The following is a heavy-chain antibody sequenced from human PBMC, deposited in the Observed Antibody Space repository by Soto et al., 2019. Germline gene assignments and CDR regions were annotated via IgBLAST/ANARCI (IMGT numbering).Heavy chain of an antibody. V-gene: IGHV4-31*03. J-gene: IGHJ4*02. CDR1: GGSISSGGYY. CDR3: ARAVRGVTYYDFWSVAPDPYYFDY. Sequence: QVQLQESGPGLVKPSQTLSLTCTVSGGSISSGGYYWSWIRQHPGKGLEWIGYIYYSGSTYYNPSLKSRVNISVDTSKNQFSLKLSSVTAADTAVYYCARAVRGVTYYDFWSVAPDPYYFDYWGQGTLVTVSS. D-gene: IGHD3-3*01. CDR2: IYYSGST.